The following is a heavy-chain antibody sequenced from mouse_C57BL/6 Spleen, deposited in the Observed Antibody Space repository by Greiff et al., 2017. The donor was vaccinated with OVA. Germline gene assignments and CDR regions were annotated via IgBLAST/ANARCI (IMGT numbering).Heavy chain of an antibody. Sequence: EVKLMESGPELVKPGDSVKISCKASGYSFTGYFMNWVMQSHGKSLEWIGRINPYNGDTFYNQKFEGKATLTVDKSSSTAHMELRSLTSEDSAVYYCARGAMDYWGQGTSVTVSS. CDR2: INPYNGDT. CDR3: ARGAMDY. CDR1: GYSFTGYF. V-gene: IGHV1-20*01. J-gene: IGHJ4*01.